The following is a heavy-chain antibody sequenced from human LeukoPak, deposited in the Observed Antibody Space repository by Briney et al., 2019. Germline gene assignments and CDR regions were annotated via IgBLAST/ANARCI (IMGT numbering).Heavy chain of an antibody. Sequence: PGGSLRLSCAASGFRFSDFTMTWVRQAPGKGPEWVSAIGGRGGSTYYADSLGGRFITSRDNSKDMVYLQMNSLKVEDTATYYCGKEGGAWGQGTKVTVSS. CDR1: GFRFSDFT. J-gene: IGHJ5*02. CDR3: GKEGGA. CDR2: IGGRGGST. D-gene: IGHD3-16*01. V-gene: IGHV3-23*01.